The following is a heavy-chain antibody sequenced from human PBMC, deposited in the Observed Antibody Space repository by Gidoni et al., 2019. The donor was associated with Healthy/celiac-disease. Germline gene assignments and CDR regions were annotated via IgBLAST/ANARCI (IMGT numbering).Heavy chain of an antibody. Sequence: QLQLQESGPGLVKPSETLSLTCTVSGGSISSSSYYWGWIRQPPGKGLEWIGSIYYSGSTYYNPSLMSRVTISVDTSKNQFSLKLSSVTAADTAVYYCARQGPYSSGWLTLSTWGQGTLVTVSS. CDR3: ARQGPYSSGWLTLST. V-gene: IGHV4-39*01. CDR2: IYYSGST. J-gene: IGHJ4*02. CDR1: GGSISSSSYY. D-gene: IGHD6-19*01.